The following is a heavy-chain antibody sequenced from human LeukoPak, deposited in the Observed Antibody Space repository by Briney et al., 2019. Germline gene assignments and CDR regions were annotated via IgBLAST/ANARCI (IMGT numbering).Heavy chain of an antibody. V-gene: IGHV3-30-3*01. Sequence: QPGRSLRLSCAASGFTFSSYAMHWVRQAPGKGLEWVAVISYDGSNKYYADSVKGRFTISRDNSKDTLYLQMNSLRAEDTAVYYCAKGVGEFGFRFDSWGQGTLVTVSS. CDR3: AKGVGEFGFRFDS. CDR2: ISYDGSNK. D-gene: IGHD3-16*01. CDR1: GFTFSSYA. J-gene: IGHJ4*02.